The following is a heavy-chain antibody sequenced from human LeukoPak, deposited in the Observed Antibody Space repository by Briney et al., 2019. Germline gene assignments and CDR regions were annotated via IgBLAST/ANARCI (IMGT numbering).Heavy chain of an antibody. Sequence: ASGRVSCKVAVYTLTELSMDWVRQAPGKGLEGRGGFDPEDGETIYAQKFQGRVTMTEDTSTDTAYMELRSLRSEDTAVYYCATNAAAGTDYWGQGTLVTVSS. CDR2: FDPEDGET. CDR3: ATNAAAGTDY. V-gene: IGHV1-24*01. J-gene: IGHJ4*02. D-gene: IGHD6-13*01. CDR1: VYTLTELS.